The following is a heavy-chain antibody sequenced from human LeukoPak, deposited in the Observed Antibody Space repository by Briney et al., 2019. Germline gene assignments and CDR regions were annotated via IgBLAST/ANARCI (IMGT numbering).Heavy chain of an antibody. CDR1: GGSFSGYY. D-gene: IGHD2-2*01. V-gene: IGHV4-34*01. CDR2: INHSGST. J-gene: IGHJ5*02. Sequence: PSETLSLTCAVYGGSFSGYYWSWIRQPPGKGLEWIGEINHSGSTNYNPSLKSRVTISVDTSKNQFSLKLSSVTAADTAVYYCARGYRTGYQLLSERFDPWAREPWSPSPQ. CDR3: ARGYRTGYQLLSERFDP.